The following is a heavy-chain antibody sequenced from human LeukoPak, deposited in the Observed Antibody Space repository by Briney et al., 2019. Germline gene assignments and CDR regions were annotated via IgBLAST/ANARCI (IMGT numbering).Heavy chain of an antibody. CDR2: INHGGNT. J-gene: IGHJ4*02. CDR1: GGSFSGYY. Sequence: PSETLSLTCAVYGGSFSGYYWSWIRQPPGKGLEWIGEINHGGNTNYNPSLKSRVSISVDTSKNQFSLKLSSVTAADTAVYYCARGRGYCSSTSCYADYWGQGTLVTVSS. V-gene: IGHV4-34*01. D-gene: IGHD2-2*01. CDR3: ARGRGYCSSTSCYADY.